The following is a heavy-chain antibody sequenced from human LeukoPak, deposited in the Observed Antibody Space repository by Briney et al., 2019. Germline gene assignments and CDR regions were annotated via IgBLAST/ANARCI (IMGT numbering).Heavy chain of an antibody. CDR3: AKDQDLYCSGGSCYSTLDY. CDR2: IRYDGRSK. CDR1: VFTFSSYG. D-gene: IGHD2-15*01. V-gene: IGHV3-30*02. J-gene: IGHJ4*02. Sequence: PGGSLRLSCAASVFTFSSYGMHWVRQAPGKGLEGVAFIRYDGRSKYYADSVQGRFIISRDTSKNTLYLQMNSLKVEDTAVYYCAKDQDLYCSGGSCYSTLDYWGQGTLVTVSS.